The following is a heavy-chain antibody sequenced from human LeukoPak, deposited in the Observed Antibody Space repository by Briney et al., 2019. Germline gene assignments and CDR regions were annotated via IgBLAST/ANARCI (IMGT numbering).Heavy chain of an antibody. V-gene: IGHV3-23*01. J-gene: IGHJ4*02. CDR2: ISGHSGST. Sequence: GGSLRLSCAASGFTFSDYAMSWVRQAPGKGLEWVSGISGHSGSTYYADSVKGRFTISRDNSKNTLYLQMNSLRAEDTAVYYCAKIDYESHDWGQGTLVTVSS. CDR1: GFTFSDYA. D-gene: IGHD4-17*01. CDR3: AKIDYESHD.